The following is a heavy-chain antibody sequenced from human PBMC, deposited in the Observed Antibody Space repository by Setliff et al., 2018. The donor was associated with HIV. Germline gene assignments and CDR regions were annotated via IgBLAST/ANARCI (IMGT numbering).Heavy chain of an antibody. CDR2: ISGGGISK. CDR1: GFTFSNYA. D-gene: IGHD6-19*01. CDR3: AKAPREAVTGTYFDY. Sequence: PGGSLRLSCATSGFTFSNYAINWVRQPPGQGLEWVSAISGGGISKNYADSVKGRFTISRDNSKNTVYLQMNSLRAEDTAVYFCAKAPREAVTGTYFDYWGQGTLVTVSS. J-gene: IGHJ4*02. V-gene: IGHV3-23*01.